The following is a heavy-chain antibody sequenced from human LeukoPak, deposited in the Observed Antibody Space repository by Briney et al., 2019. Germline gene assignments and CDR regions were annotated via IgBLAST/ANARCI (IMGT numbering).Heavy chain of an antibody. CDR1: GFTFSSYA. CDR3: ALDNGY. J-gene: IGHJ4*02. V-gene: IGHV3-30*01. D-gene: IGHD1-1*01. CDR2: ISYDGSNK. Sequence: GGSLRLSCAASGFTFSSYAMHWVRQAPGKGLEWVAVISYDGSNKYYADSVKGRFTISRDNSKNTLYLQMNSLRAEDTAVYYCALDNGYWGQGTLVTASS.